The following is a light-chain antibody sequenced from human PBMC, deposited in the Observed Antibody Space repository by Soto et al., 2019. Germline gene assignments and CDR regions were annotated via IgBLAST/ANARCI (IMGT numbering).Light chain of an antibody. J-gene: IGKJ4*01. CDR1: QSVSSSY. V-gene: IGKV3-20*01. CDR3: QQYGSSPGIT. Sequence: EIVLTQSPGTLCLSPGERATLSCRASQSVSSSYLAWYQQKPGQAPRLLIYGASSRATGIPDRFSGSGSGTDFTLTISRLEPEDFAVYYCQQYGSSPGITFGGGTKVEIK. CDR2: GAS.